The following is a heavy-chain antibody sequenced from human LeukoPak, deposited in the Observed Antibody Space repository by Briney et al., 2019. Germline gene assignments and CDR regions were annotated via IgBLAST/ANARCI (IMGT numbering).Heavy chain of an antibody. CDR2: INTNTGNP. J-gene: IGHJ4*02. CDR3: AISSSGWYLGPFDY. V-gene: IGHV7-4-1*02. Sequence: ASVKVSCKASGYTFTSYAMNWVRQAPGQGLEWMGWINTNTGNPTYAQGFTGRFVFSLDTSVSTAYLQISSLKAEDTAVYYCAISSSGWYLGPFDYWGQGTLVTVSS. D-gene: IGHD6-19*01. CDR1: GYTFTSYA.